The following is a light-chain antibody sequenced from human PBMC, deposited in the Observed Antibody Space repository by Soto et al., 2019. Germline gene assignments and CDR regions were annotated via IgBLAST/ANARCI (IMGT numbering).Light chain of an antibody. V-gene: IGKV3-20*01. J-gene: IGKJ5*01. CDR2: GAS. CDR3: QQYSDSPLT. Sequence: EIVLTQSTGTLSLSPGERATLACWSSQSVSSSYLAWYQQKPGQAPRLLMFGASRRATGTPDRFSGSGSGTDFTLAINRLEPEDFAVYYCQQYSDSPLTFGQGTRLEI. CDR1: QSVSSSY.